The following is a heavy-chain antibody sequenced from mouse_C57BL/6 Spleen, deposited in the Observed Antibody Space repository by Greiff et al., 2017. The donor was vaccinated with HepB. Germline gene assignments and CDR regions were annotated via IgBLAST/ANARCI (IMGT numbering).Heavy chain of an antibody. Sequence: EVMLVESEGGLVQPGSSMKLSCTASGFTFSDYYMAWVRQVPEKGLEWVANINYDGSSTYYLDSLKSRFIISRDNAKNILYLQMSSLKSEDTATYYWARDRDFDYWGQGTTLTVSS. CDR3: ARDRDFDY. D-gene: IGHD3-1*01. CDR2: INYDGSST. V-gene: IGHV5-16*01. CDR1: GFTFSDYY. J-gene: IGHJ2*01.